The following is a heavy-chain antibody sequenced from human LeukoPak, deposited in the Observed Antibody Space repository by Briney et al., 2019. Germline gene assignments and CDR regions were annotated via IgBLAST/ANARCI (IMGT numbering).Heavy chain of an antibody. J-gene: IGHJ4*02. V-gene: IGHV1-69*06. Sequence: SVKVSCKASGGTFSSYAISWVRQAPGQGLEWMGGIIPIFGTANYAQKFQGRVTITADKSTSAAYMELSSLRSEDTAVYYCARGGYYYDSSGYSYFDYWGQGTLVTVSS. CDR2: IIPIFGTA. CDR1: GGTFSSYA. CDR3: ARGGYYYDSSGYSYFDY. D-gene: IGHD3-22*01.